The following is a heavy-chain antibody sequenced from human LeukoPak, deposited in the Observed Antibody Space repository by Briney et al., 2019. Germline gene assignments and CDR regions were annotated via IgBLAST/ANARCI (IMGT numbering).Heavy chain of an antibody. D-gene: IGHD5-18*01. CDR2: IKQDGSEK. CDR1: GFTFSSYW. V-gene: IGHV3-7*01. Sequence: GGSLRLSCAASGFTFSSYWMSWVRQAPGKGLEWVANIKQDGSEKYYVDSVEGRFTISRDNAKKSLYLQMNSLRAEDTAVYYCARHLSGLTGYTYGRGIDSWGQGTLVTVSS. J-gene: IGHJ4*02. CDR3: ARHLSGLTGYTYGRGIDS.